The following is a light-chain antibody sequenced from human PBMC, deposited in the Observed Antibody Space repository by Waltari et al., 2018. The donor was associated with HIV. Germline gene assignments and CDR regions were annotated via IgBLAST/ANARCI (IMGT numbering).Light chain of an antibody. J-gene: IGKJ4*01. CDR1: QSLLYSSNNKNY. CDR3: QQYHSTPLT. V-gene: IGKV4-1*01. CDR2: WAS. Sequence: DIVMTQSPDSLAVSLGERATINCKSSQSLLYSSNNKNYLTWYQQKPGQPPKLLIYWASTRESGVPDRFSGSGSGTDFTLTISSLQAEDVAVYYCQQYHSTPLTFGGGTKVEIK.